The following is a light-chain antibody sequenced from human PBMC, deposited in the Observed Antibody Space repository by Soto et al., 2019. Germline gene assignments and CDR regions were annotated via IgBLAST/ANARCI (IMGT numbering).Light chain of an antibody. CDR3: CSYAGTYTWV. V-gene: IGLV2-11*01. Sequence: QSALSQPRSVSGSLGQSVTISCTGTSSDVGGYKFVSWYQHHPGKAPKLMIYDVTKRPSGVPDRFSGSKSGNTASLTISGLQADDEADYYCCSYAGTYTWVFGGGTKLTVL. J-gene: IGLJ3*02. CDR2: DVT. CDR1: SSDVGGYKF.